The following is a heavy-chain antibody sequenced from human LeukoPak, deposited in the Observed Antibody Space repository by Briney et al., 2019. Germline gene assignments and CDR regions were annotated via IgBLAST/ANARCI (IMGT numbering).Heavy chain of an antibody. CDR2: ISSSSGTTK. J-gene: IGHJ4*02. CDR3: ARDKGDYTFDY. V-gene: IGHV3-11*01. D-gene: IGHD4-11*01. CDR1: GFTFSDYY. Sequence: GGSLRLSCAASGFTFSDYYVNWIRQAPGKGLEWVSHISSSSGTTKEYADSVKGRFTISRDNAKNSLYLQMNSLRVEDTAVYYCARDKGDYTFDYWGQGTLVTVSS.